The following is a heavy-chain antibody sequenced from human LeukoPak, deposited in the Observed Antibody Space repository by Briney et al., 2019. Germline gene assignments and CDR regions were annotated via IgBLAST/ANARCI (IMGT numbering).Heavy chain of an antibody. Sequence: SETLSLTCAVYGGSFSGYYWSWIRQPPGKGLEWIGEINHSGSTNHNPSLKSRVTISVDTSKNQFSLKLSSVTAADTAVYYCARRPRYCSGGSCLSLFDYWGQGTLVTVSS. J-gene: IGHJ4*02. CDR3: ARRPRYCSGGSCLSLFDY. V-gene: IGHV4-34*01. CDR2: INHSGST. D-gene: IGHD2-15*01. CDR1: GGSFSGYY.